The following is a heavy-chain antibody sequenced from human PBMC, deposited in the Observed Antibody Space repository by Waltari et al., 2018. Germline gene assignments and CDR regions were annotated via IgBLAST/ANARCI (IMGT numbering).Heavy chain of an antibody. CDR2: SIPILGLT. D-gene: IGHD2-15*01. CDR3: ARDIDNSFHS. V-gene: IGHV1-69*04. J-gene: IGHJ5*01. Sequence: QVQLVQSGAEVKKPGSSVKVSCKASGDAFNSHTFSWVRQAPGQGLEWMGRSIPILGLTNYPQRFQGRVAITADESRSTAYMELSSLRSEDTAVYYCARDIDNSFHSWGQGTLVTVSS. CDR1: GDAFNSHT.